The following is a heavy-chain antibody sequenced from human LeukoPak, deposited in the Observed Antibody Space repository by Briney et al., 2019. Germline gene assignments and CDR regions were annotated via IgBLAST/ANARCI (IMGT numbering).Heavy chain of an antibody. CDR2: ISGTGLTI. J-gene: IGHJ5*02. Sequence: GGSLRLSCAASGFTFSDYYMSWIRQAPGKGLEWVSYISGTGLTIYYADSVKGRFTISRDNAKNSLYLQMNSLRAEDTAVYYCAKGVIAAAGFLNWFDPWGQGTLVTVSS. CDR1: GFTFSDYY. D-gene: IGHD6-13*01. CDR3: AKGVIAAAGFLNWFDP. V-gene: IGHV3-11*04.